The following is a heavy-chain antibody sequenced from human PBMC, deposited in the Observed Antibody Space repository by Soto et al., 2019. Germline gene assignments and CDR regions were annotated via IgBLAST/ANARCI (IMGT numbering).Heavy chain of an antibody. D-gene: IGHD3-16*01. CDR3: AKPVRGIAGANYDS. CDR2: ISWDGKTS. Sequence: GGSLRLSCAASGFTFDDYAMHWVRQAPGKGLEWVSVISWDGKTSYYAASVRGRFTISRDNSKNFLYLYMIGLRPEDTALYYCAKPVRGIAGANYDSWGQG. J-gene: IGHJ5*02. CDR1: GFTFDDYA. V-gene: IGHV3-43*01.